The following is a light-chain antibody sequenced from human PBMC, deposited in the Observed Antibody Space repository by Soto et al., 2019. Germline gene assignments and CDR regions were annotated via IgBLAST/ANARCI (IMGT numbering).Light chain of an antibody. Sequence: EIVMTQSPATLSVSPGERDTLYCRASQSFSSNLAWYQQKPGQAPRLLIYGASSRATGIPARFSGSGSGTEFTLTISSLQSEDFAVYYCQQYNYWPPMYTFGQGT. CDR3: QQYNYWPPMYT. CDR1: QSFSSN. CDR2: GAS. J-gene: IGKJ2*01. V-gene: IGKV3-15*01.